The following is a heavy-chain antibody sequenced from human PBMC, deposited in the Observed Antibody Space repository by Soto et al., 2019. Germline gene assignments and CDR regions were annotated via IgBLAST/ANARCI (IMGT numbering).Heavy chain of an antibody. J-gene: IGHJ6*02. V-gene: IGHV4-30-4*01. CDR2: IYYSGST. Sequence: SETLSLTCTVSGGSISSGDYYWSWIRQPPGKGLEWIGYIYYSGSTYYNPSLKSRVTISVDTSKNQFSLKLSSVTAADTAVYYCARASDYYDSSGPTPYYYYYGMDVWGQGTTVTVSS. CDR3: ARASDYYDSSGPTPYYYYYGMDV. CDR1: GGSISSGDYY. D-gene: IGHD3-22*01.